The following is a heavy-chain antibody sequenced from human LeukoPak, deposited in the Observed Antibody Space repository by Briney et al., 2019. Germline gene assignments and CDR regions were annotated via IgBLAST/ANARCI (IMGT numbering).Heavy chain of an antibody. J-gene: IGHJ3*02. V-gene: IGHV1-69*13. CDR2: IIPVLGTA. Sequence: SVKVSCKPPVDTFSSYAISWVRQALEQGLEWMGGIIPVLGTANYAQKLQGRVTITADESTSTAYMELSSLRSEDTAVYYCARAGYCSGGGCSTDAFDIWGQGTMVTVSS. CDR1: VDTFSSYA. CDR3: ARAGYCSGGGCSTDAFDI. D-gene: IGHD2-15*01.